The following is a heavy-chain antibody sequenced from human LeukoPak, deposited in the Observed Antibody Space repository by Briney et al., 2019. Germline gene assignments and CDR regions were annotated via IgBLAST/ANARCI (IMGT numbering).Heavy chain of an antibody. CDR3: ARVSSGSYFGYYYYYMDV. Sequence: GGSLRLSCAAAGFTFRNYWMHLVRQAPGKGLVWGSRINSDGSSTSYADSVKGRFTISRDNAKNTLYLKMNSLRAEDTAVYYCARVSSGSYFGYYYYYMDVWGKGTTVTVSS. CDR2: INSDGSST. D-gene: IGHD1-26*01. CDR1: GFTFRNYW. V-gene: IGHV3-74*01. J-gene: IGHJ6*03.